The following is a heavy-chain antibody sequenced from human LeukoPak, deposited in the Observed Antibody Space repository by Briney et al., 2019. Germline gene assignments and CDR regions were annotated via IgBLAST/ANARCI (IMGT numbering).Heavy chain of an antibody. Sequence: PSETLSLTCTVSGGSISSYYWSWIRQPPGKGLEWIGYIYYSGSTNYNPSLKSRVTISVDTSKNQFSLKLSSVTAADTAVYYCARDLWTPGYFDYWGQGTLVTVSS. CDR1: GGSISSYY. V-gene: IGHV4-59*01. CDR2: IYYSGST. J-gene: IGHJ4*02. D-gene: IGHD3/OR15-3a*01. CDR3: ARDLWTPGYFDY.